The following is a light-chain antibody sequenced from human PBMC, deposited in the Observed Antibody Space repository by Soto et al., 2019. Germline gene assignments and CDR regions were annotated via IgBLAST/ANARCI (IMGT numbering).Light chain of an antibody. V-gene: IGKV2-28*01. J-gene: IGKJ1*01. CDR1: QSLQHNNGNTL. Sequence: EIVMTQSPLSLTVTPGEPASISCKSSQSLQHNNGNTLLDWYMQKPGQSSQLLIYLGSRRAPGAPDRVSGSGSGTDFTLRISTVEADDAAIYYCMQALQTPRTFGQGTKLEI. CDR3: MQALQTPRT. CDR2: LGS.